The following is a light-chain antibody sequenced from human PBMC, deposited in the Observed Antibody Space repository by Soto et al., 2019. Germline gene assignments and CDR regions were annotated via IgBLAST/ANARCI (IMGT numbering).Light chain of an antibody. CDR1: TSNIGNNT. CDR2: GTN. V-gene: IGLV1-44*01. J-gene: IGLJ3*02. CDR3: AAWDDSLNGPV. Sequence: QPVLTQPPSASGTPGQTVTISCSGSTSNIGNNTVNWYQQVPGTAPRLLIYGTNHRTSGVPDRFSGSKSGTSASLANSGLQSEDEANYFCAAWDDSLNGPVFGGGTKLTVL.